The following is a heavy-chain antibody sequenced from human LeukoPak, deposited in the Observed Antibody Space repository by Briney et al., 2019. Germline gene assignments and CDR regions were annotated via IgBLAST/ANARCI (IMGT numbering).Heavy chain of an antibody. CDR2: ISSSSSYI. V-gene: IGHV3-21*01. CDR3: ARGGYSCGLYDY. Sequence: GGSLRLSCAASGFTFSSYSMNWVRQAPGKGLEWVSSISSSSSYIYYAGSVKGRFTISRDNAKNSLYLQMNSLRAEDTAVYYCARGGYSCGLYDYWGQGTLVTVSS. CDR1: GFTFSSYS. D-gene: IGHD5-18*01. J-gene: IGHJ4*02.